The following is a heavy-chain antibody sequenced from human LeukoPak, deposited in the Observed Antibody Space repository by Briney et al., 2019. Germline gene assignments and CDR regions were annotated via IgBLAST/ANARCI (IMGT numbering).Heavy chain of an antibody. CDR2: IDYDSSHI. Sequence: GGSLRLSCAASGFTFSNSAMNWVRQVTGKGLEWVSSIDYDSSHIYYAASVRGRFTISRENARNSVYLQMNSLRVEDTAVYYCARDPLRYLRVGHYDYWGQGTLVAVSS. V-gene: IGHV3-21*01. J-gene: IGHJ4*02. CDR1: GFTFSNSA. CDR3: ARDPLRYLRVGHYDY. D-gene: IGHD3-9*01.